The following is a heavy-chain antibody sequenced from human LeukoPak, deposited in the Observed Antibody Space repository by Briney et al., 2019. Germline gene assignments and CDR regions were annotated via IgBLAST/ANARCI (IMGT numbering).Heavy chain of an antibody. J-gene: IGHJ4*02. CDR1: GFTVSSNY. Sequence: GGSLRLYCAASGFTVSSNYMSWVRQAPGKGLEWVSVIYSGGSTYYADSVKGRFTISRDNSKNTLYLQMNSLRAEDTAVYYCARAGDYGDCFDYWGQGTLVTVSS. D-gene: IGHD4-17*01. CDR3: ARAGDYGDCFDY. CDR2: IYSGGST. V-gene: IGHV3-53*01.